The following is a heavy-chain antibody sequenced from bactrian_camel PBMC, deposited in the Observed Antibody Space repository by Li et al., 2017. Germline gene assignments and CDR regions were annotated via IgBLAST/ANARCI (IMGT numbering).Heavy chain of an antibody. Sequence: HVQLVESGGGSVQAGGSLRLACTHSGYYSSYCLGWFRQAPGKEREGVAAIDDDGSTTYADSVKGRFTISTDNGKNKLYLEMATLEPEDTAMYYCATLSRQYGGTWSCRLDRFGSSGQGTQVTVS. J-gene: IGHJ6*01. V-gene: IGHV3S55*01. CDR1: GYYSSYC. CDR3: ATLSRQYGGTWSCRLDRFGS. CDR2: IDDDGST. D-gene: IGHD6*01.